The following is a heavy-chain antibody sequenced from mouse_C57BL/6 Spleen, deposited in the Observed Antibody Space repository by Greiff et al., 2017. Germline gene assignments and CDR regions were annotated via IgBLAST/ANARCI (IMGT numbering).Heavy chain of an antibody. V-gene: IGHV1-69*01. D-gene: IGHD1-1*02. CDR1: GYTFTSYW. Sequence: QVQLQQPGAELVMPGASVKLSCKASGYTFTSYWMHWVKQRPGQGLEWIGEIDPSDSYTNYNQKFKGKSTLTVDKSSSTAYMQLSSLTSEDAAVYYCARGDYGRWCAYWGQGTLVTVSA. CDR2: IDPSDSYT. CDR3: ARGDYGRWCAY. J-gene: IGHJ3*01.